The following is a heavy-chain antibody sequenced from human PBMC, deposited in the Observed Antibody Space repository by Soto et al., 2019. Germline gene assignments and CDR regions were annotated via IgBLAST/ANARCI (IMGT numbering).Heavy chain of an antibody. CDR2: FRSSGDDGTT. J-gene: IGHJ4*02. CDR1: GFTFSSYS. D-gene: IGHD3-10*01. V-gene: IGHV3-23*01. CDR3: AKKVNSVSGSQYFDH. Sequence: EVQLFESGGGLVQPGGSLRLSCAASGFTFSSYSMSWVRQAPGKGLEWVSGFRSSGDDGTTYYADSVKGGFTSSRDNSKNTLLLQMNSLRAEDTATYDCAKKVNSVSGSQYFDHWGQGTLVTVST.